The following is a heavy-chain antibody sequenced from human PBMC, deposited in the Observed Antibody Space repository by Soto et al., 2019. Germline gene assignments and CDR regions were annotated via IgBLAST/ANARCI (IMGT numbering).Heavy chain of an antibody. CDR2: ISFDGSDK. Sequence: GGSLRLSCAASGFTFKHNGMHWVRQAPGKGLEWVALISFDGSDKYYADSVKGRFTISRDNFKNTLFLEMNSLRVEDTAVYFCAKTLGGDSGGVFDYWGLGTLVTVSS. CDR1: GFTFKHNG. J-gene: IGHJ4*02. V-gene: IGHV3-30*18. D-gene: IGHD2-21*02. CDR3: AKTLGGDSGGVFDY.